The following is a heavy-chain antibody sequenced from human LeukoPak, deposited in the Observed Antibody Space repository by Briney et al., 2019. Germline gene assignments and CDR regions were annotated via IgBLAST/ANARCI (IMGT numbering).Heavy chain of an antibody. V-gene: IGHV4-34*01. D-gene: IGHD2-2*01. CDR1: GGSFSGYY. Sequence: SETLSLTCAVYGGSFSGYYWSWIRQPPGKGLEWIGEINHSGSTNYNPSLKSRVTTSVDTSKNQFSLKLSSVTAADTAVYYCARARYCSSTSCYALFNYYYMDVWGKGTTVTVSS. CDR2: INHSGST. J-gene: IGHJ6*03. CDR3: ARARYCSSTSCYALFNYYYMDV.